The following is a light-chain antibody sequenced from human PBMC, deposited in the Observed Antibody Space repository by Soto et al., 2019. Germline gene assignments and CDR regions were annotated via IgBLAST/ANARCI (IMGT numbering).Light chain of an antibody. CDR2: SNN. CDR3: AAWDDSLNGVV. Sequence: QSVLTQPPSASGTPGQRVTISCSGSSSNIGSNTVNWYQQLRGTAPKLLIYSNNQRPSGVPARFSGSKSGTSASLAISGLQSEDEADYYCAAWDDSLNGVVFGGGTKLTVL. V-gene: IGLV1-44*01. J-gene: IGLJ2*01. CDR1: SSNIGSNT.